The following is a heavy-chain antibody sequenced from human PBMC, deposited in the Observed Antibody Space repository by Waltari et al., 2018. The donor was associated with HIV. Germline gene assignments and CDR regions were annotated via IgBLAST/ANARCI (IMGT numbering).Heavy chain of an antibody. V-gene: IGHV3-48*04. D-gene: IGHD1-1*01. J-gene: IGHJ4*02. CDR1: GFTFSSYN. CDR3: ARTTHGIDF. CDR2: ITSSGYTI. Sequence: EVQLVESGGGLVQPGGSLRLSCLASGFTFSSYNLNWVRQAPGKGLEWLSYITSSGYTIYYADSVEGRFTVSRDNAKNSLYLQMNSLRAEDTAVYYCARTTHGIDFWGQGTLVTVSS.